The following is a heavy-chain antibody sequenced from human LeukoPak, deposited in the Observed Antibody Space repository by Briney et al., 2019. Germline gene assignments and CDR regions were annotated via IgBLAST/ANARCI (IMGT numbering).Heavy chain of an antibody. CDR1: GGSFSSSSYY. V-gene: IGHV4-39*07. D-gene: IGHD3-22*01. CDR2: VHYSGST. J-gene: IGHJ4*02. CDR3: ARSSVRYDSSGYPHY. Sequence: SETLSLTCSVSGGSFSSSSYYWGWIRQPPGKGLEWIGSVHYSGSTYYNSSLKSRVTISVDTPKNQFSLKLSSVTAADTAVYYCARSSVRYDSSGYPHYWGQGTLVTVSS.